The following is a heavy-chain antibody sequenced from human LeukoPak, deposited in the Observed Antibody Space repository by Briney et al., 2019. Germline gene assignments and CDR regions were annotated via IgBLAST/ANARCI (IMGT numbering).Heavy chain of an antibody. V-gene: IGHV1-69*05. CDR2: IIPIFGTA. CDR3: AITTQSSSHAFDY. D-gene: IGHD6-13*01. CDR1: GGTFSSYA. Sequence: ASVKVSCKASGGTFSSYAISWVRQAPGQGLEWMGRIIPIFGTANYAQKFQGRVTVTTDESTSTAYMELSSLRSDDTAVYYCAITTQSSSHAFDYWGQGTPVTVSS. J-gene: IGHJ4*02.